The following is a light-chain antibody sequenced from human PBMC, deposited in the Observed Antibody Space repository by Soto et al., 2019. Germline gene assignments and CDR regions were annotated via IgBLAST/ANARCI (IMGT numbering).Light chain of an antibody. J-gene: IGLJ3*02. Sequence: QSVLTQPRSVSGSPAQSVAISCTGTSSDVGGFNYVSWYQQHPGKAPKLMIYDVTERPSGVPDRFSGSKSGNTASLTISGLQAEDEAAYYCCSYGGTDTFWVFGGVTKVTVL. V-gene: IGLV2-11*01. CDR2: DVT. CDR1: SSDVGGFNY. CDR3: CSYGGTDTFWV.